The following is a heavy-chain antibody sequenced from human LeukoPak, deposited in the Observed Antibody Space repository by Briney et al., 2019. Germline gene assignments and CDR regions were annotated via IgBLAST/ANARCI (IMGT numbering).Heavy chain of an antibody. CDR1: GFTFSSYE. V-gene: IGHV3-48*03. Sequence: PGGSLRLSCEASGFTFSSYEMNWVRQAPGKGLEWVSYISSSGSTIYYADSVKGRFTISRDNAKNSLYLQMNSLRAEDTAVYYCAGRAGAYSHPYDYWGQGTLVTVSS. D-gene: IGHD4/OR15-4a*01. J-gene: IGHJ4*02. CDR3: AGRAGAYSHPYDY. CDR2: ISSSGSTI.